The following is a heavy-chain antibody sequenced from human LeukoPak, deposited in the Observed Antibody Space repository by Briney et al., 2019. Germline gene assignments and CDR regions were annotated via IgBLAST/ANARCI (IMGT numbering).Heavy chain of an antibody. J-gene: IGHJ4*02. CDR2: ISSSGST. Sequence: PSETLSLTCSVSGTSISSGSYYWSWIRQPAGKGLEWIGRISSSGSTKYNPSLKSRVTILVDTSNNELSLKLSSVTAADTAVYYCARDSDVWGANYYFDRWGQGTLVTVSS. D-gene: IGHD4/OR15-4a*01. CDR3: ARDSDVWGANYYFDR. V-gene: IGHV4-61*02. CDR1: GTSISSGSYY.